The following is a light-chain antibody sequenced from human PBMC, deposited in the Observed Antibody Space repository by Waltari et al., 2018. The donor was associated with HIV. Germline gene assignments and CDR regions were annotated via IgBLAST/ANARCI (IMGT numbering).Light chain of an antibody. CDR2: SNS. CDR3: AAWDDSLNGPV. J-gene: IGLJ2*01. Sequence: QSVLTQPPSASGTPGQRVTISCSGSSSNIGSNTVNWYQQLPGTAPKLLIYSNSRRPSGVPVRFSGAKSGTSASLAISGLQSEDEADYYCAAWDDSLNGPVFGGGTKLTVL. V-gene: IGLV1-44*01. CDR1: SSNIGSNT.